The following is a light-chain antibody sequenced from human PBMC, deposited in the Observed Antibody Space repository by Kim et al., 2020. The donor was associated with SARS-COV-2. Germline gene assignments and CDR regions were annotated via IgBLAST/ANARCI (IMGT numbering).Light chain of an antibody. CDR3: QVWDSSSDHHV. CDR1: NIGSKS. V-gene: IGLV3-21*04. J-gene: IGLJ1*01. CDR2: YDS. Sequence: SYELTQPPSVSVPPGKTARITCGGNNIGSKSVHWNQQKPGQAPVLVIYYDSDRPSGIPERFSGSNSGNTATLTISRVEAGDEADYYCQVWDSSSDHHVFGTGTKVTVL.